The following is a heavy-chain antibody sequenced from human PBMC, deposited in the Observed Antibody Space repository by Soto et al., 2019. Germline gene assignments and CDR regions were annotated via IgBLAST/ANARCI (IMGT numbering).Heavy chain of an antibody. D-gene: IGHD3-9*01. V-gene: IGHV3-23*01. CDR1: GFTFSSYA. J-gene: IGHJ5*01. Sequence: EVQVLESGGGLVQPGGSLRLSCAASGFTFSSYAMTWVRQAPGKGLEWVSGISGSGATTSYADSVKGRFTVSRDNSKNTLHLQMNSLRVEDTAVYHCAKLRYFDWSAYNWFEYWGQGTPVTVSS. CDR3: AKLRYFDWSAYNWFEY. CDR2: ISGSGATT.